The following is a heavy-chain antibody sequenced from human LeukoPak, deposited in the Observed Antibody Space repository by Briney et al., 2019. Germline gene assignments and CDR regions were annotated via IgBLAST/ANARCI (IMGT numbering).Heavy chain of an antibody. CDR2: IYSGGST. J-gene: IGHJ5*01. CDR3: ARVASLNWFDS. Sequence: GGSLRLSCAASGFTVSSNYMSWVRQAPGKGLEWVSIIYSGGSTYYADSVKGRFIISRDNSKNTLYLQMNSLRAEDTAVYYCARVASLNWFDSWGQGTLVTVSS. D-gene: IGHD1-26*01. CDR1: GFTVSSNY. V-gene: IGHV3-66*01.